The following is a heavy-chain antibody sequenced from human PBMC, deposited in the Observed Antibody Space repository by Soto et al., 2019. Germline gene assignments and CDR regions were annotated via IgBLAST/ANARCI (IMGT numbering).Heavy chain of an antibody. Sequence: GETLKISCKGSGYSFTSYWIGWVRQMPGKGLEWMGIIYPGDSDTRYSPSFQGQVTISADKSISTAYLQWSSLKASDTAMYYCARPAGHHNYYYGMDVWGQGTTVTVSS. D-gene: IGHD3-10*01. CDR3: ARPAGHHNYYYGMDV. J-gene: IGHJ6*02. CDR2: IYPGDSDT. CDR1: GYSFTSYW. V-gene: IGHV5-51*01.